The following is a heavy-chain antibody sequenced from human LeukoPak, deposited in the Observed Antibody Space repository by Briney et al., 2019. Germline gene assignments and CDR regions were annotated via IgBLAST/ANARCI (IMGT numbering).Heavy chain of an antibody. CDR1: GGSISSYY. CDR2: IYYSGST. CDR3: ARGYYYDSSGYYPAFDI. D-gene: IGHD3-22*01. V-gene: IGHV4-59*01. Sequence: SETLSLTCTVSGGSISSYYWSWIRQPPGKGLEWIGYIYYSGSTNYNPSLKSRVTISVDTSKNQFSLKLSSVTAADTAVYYCARGYYYDSSGYYPAFDIWGQGTMVTDSS. J-gene: IGHJ3*02.